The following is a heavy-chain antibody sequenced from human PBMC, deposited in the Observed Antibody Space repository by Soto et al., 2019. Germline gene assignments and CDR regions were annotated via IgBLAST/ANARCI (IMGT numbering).Heavy chain of an antibody. CDR2: IIPLFGTP. CDR3: ARDGTIQMANFDF. CDR1: GGPFSSYG. D-gene: IGHD1-1*01. J-gene: IGHJ4*02. V-gene: IGHV1-69*01. Sequence: VLLMQSGAEVKKPGSSVKVSCTSSGGPFSSYGISWVRQVPGQGLEWLGGIIPLFGTPSYARKFQDRLTMSADESTTTAYMELSSLTSEDTAMYFCARDGTIQMANFDFWGQGTLVTVSS.